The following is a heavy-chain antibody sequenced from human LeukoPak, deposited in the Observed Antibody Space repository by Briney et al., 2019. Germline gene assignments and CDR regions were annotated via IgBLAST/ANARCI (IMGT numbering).Heavy chain of an antibody. CDR3: ARDRLGNGWSRVDY. J-gene: IGHJ4*02. Sequence: APVKVSCKASGYTFTGYYMHWVRQAPGQGLEWMGRINPNSGGTNYAQKFQGRVTMTRDTSISTAYMELSRLRSDDTAVYYCARDRLGNGWSRVDYWGQGTLVTVSS. CDR1: GYTFTGYY. V-gene: IGHV1-2*06. CDR2: INPNSGGT. D-gene: IGHD6-19*01.